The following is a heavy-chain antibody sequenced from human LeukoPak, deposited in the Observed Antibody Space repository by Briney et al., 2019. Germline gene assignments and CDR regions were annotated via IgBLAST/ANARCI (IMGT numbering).Heavy chain of an antibody. J-gene: IGHJ4*02. D-gene: IGHD5-18*01. CDR2: INHSGST. Sequence: PSETLSLTCAVYGGSFSGYYWSWIRQPPGKGLEWIGEINHSGSTNYNPSLKSRVTISVDTSKNQFSLKLSSVTAADTAVYYCARRGDDTATVPFDYWGQGTLVTVSS. CDR1: GGSFSGYY. V-gene: IGHV4-34*01. CDR3: ARRGDDTATVPFDY.